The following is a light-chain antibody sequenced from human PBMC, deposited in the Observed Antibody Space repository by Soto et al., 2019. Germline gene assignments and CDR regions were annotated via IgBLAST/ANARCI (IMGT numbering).Light chain of an antibody. CDR3: QQSYSTPRT. CDR2: AAS. V-gene: IGKV1-39*01. CDR1: QSISSY. Sequence: MTQSPATLSLSPGNGATLSCRASQSISSYLNWYQQKPGKAPKLLIYAASSLQSGVPSRFSGSGSGTDFTLTISSLQPEDFATYYCQQSYSTPRTFGQGTKVEIK. J-gene: IGKJ1*01.